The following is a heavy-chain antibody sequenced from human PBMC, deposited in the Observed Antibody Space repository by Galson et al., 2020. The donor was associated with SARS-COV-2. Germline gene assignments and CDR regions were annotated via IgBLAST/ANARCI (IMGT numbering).Heavy chain of an antibody. CDR1: GFTFSSYA. V-gene: IGHV3-30*04. CDR3: ARVRVTTKPLGDIVVVPAAIYYYYGMDV. CDR2: ISYDGSNK. D-gene: IGHD2-2*02. J-gene: IGHJ6*02. Sequence: GESLKISCAASGFTFSSYAMHWVRQAPGKGLEWVAVISYDGSNKYYADSVKGRFTISRDNSKNTLYLQMNSLRAEDTAVYYCARVRVTTKPLGDIVVVPAAIYYYYGMDVWGQGTTVTVSS.